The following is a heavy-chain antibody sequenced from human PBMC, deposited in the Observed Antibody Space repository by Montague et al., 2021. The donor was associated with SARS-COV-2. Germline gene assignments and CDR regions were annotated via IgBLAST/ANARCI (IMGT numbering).Heavy chain of an antibody. CDR3: AGLRGGTPGEH. Sequence: SETLSLTCTVSGGSISDSNFHWGWIRQPPGKGLEWIGTPYYSGATYYNPSLKSRVTTSMDTSKNQFSLKLTSAIAADTAVYYCAGLRGGTPGEHWGQGALVTVSS. CDR2: PYYSGAT. J-gene: IGHJ4*02. CDR1: GGSISDSNFH. V-gene: IGHV4-39*07. D-gene: IGHD2-21*01.